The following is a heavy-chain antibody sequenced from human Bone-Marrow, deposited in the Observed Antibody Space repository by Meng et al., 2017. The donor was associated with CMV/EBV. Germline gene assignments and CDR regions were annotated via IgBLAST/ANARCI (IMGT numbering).Heavy chain of an antibody. CDR3: VRGAGSCTSTTCSLGY. CDR2: MNPNSGNT. V-gene: IGHV1-8*02. J-gene: IGHJ4*01. Sequence: ASVKVSCKASGYTFTGYYMHWVRQATGQGLEWMGWMNPNSGNTGYAQKFQGRVTMTRNTSISTAYMELNSLRSEDTAVYYCVRGAGSCTSTTCSLGYWGQGTLVTVSS. CDR1: GYTFTGYY. D-gene: IGHD2-2*01.